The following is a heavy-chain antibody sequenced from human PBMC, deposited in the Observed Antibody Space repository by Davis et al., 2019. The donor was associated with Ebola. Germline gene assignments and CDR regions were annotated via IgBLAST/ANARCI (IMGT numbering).Heavy chain of an antibody. CDR2: IYYSGST. D-gene: IGHD1-26*01. CDR3: AISNLWEVDS. V-gene: IGHV4-39*01. Sequence: MPSETLSLTCTVSGGSISSSSYYWGWIRQPPGKGLEWIGSIYYSGSTYYNPSLKSRVTISVDTSKNQFSLKLSSVTAADTAVYYCAISNLWEVDSWGQGSLVTVSS. J-gene: IGHJ4*02. CDR1: GGSISSSSYY.